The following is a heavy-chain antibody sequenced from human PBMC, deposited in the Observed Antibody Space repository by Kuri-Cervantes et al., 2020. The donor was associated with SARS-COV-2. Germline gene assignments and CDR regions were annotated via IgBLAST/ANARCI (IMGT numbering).Heavy chain of an antibody. Sequence: ASVKVSCKASGYTFTSYGISWVRQAPGQGLEWMGWISAYNGNTNYAQKLQGRVTMTTDTSTSTAYMELRSLRSDDTAVYYCAGEGALTIFGVVTVNYYYYGMDVWGQGTTVTVSS. V-gene: IGHV1-18*01. CDR3: AGEGALTIFGVVTVNYYYYGMDV. J-gene: IGHJ6*02. CDR2: ISAYNGNT. CDR1: GYTFTSYG. D-gene: IGHD3-3*01.